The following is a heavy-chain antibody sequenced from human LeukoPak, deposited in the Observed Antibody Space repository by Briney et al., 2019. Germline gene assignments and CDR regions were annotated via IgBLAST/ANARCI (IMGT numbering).Heavy chain of an antibody. J-gene: IGHJ4*02. CDR2: INAGNGNT. CDR3: AREGSHCGGDCYSEAPFDY. V-gene: IGHV1-3*01. D-gene: IGHD2-21*02. CDR1: GGTFSSYA. Sequence: ASVKVSCKASGGTFSSYAISWVRQAPGQRLEWMGWINAGNGNTKYSQKFQGRVTITRDTSASTAYMELSSLRSEDTAVYYCAREGSHCGGDCYSEAPFDYWGQGTLVTVSS.